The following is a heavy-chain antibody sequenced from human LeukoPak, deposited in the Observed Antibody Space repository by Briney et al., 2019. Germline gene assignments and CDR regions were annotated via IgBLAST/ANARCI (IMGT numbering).Heavy chain of an antibody. V-gene: IGHV5-51*01. Sequence: GESLKISCKGSGYKLNAYWIAWVRQMPGTGLEWMGIIYPDDSDTRYSPSFQGQVTISADKSVSIAYLQWSSLKASDTAMYYCARPNITSYYDSRGYDAFDVWGQGTMVIVSS. D-gene: IGHD3-22*01. CDR1: GYKLNAYW. CDR3: ARPNITSYYDSRGYDAFDV. J-gene: IGHJ3*01. CDR2: IYPDDSDT.